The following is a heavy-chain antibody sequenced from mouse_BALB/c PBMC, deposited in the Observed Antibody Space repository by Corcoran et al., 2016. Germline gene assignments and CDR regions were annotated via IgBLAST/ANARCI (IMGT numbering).Heavy chain of an antibody. CDR3: ARKYYRYPFAY. D-gene: IGHD2-14*01. Sequence: QVQLQQSGAELARPGASVKLSCKASGYTFTDYYINWVKQRTGQGLEWIGEIYPGSGNTYCNEKFKGKATLTADKSSSTAYMQLSSLTSEDSAVYFCARKYYRYPFAYWGQGTLVTVSA. CDR1: GYTFTDYY. CDR2: IYPGSGNT. V-gene: IGHV1-77*01. J-gene: IGHJ3*01.